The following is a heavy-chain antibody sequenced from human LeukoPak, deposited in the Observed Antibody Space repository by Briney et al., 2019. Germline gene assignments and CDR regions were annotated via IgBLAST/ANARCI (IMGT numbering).Heavy chain of an antibody. Sequence: ASVKVSCKASGYTFTGYYMHWVRQAPGQRLEWMGWINAGNGNTKYSQKFQGRVTITRDTSASTAYMELSSLRSEDTAVYYCARDPCSGGSCYNYYYYYGMDVWGQGTTVTVSS. CDR3: ARDPCSGGSCYNYYYYYGMDV. CDR2: INAGNGNT. D-gene: IGHD2-15*01. V-gene: IGHV1/OR15-3*02. J-gene: IGHJ6*02. CDR1: GYTFTGYY.